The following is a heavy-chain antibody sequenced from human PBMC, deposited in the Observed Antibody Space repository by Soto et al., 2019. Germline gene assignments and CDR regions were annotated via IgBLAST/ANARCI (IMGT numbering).Heavy chain of an antibody. D-gene: IGHD3-9*01. V-gene: IGHV4-30-4*01. CDR1: GGSISSGDYY. CDR3: ARELRYFEGFDP. J-gene: IGHJ5*02. Sequence: SETLSLTCTVSGGSISSGDYYWSWIRQPPGKGLEWIGYIYYSGSTYYNPSLKSRVTISVDTSKNQFSLKLSSVTAADTAVYYCARELRYFEGFDPWGQGTLVTVS. CDR2: IYYSGST.